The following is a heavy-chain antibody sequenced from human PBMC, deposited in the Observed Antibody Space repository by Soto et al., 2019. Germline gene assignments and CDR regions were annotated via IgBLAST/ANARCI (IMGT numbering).Heavy chain of an antibody. CDR1: GFTFGNHW. CDR2: ISSSSSYI. CDR3: ARGRSDFWSGYRPTGMDV. J-gene: IGHJ6*02. D-gene: IGHD3-3*01. V-gene: IGHV3-21*01. Sequence: GGSLRLSCAASGFTFGNHWMHWVRQAPGKGLEWVSSISSSSSYIYYADSVKGRFTISRDNAKNSLYLQMNSLRAEDTAVYYCARGRSDFWSGYRPTGMDVWGQGTTVTVSS.